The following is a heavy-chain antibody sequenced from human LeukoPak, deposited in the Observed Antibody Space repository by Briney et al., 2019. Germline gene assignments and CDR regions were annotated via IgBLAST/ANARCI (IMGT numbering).Heavy chain of an antibody. V-gene: IGHV1-69*04. CDR2: IIPILGIA. D-gene: IGHD2-21*02. CDR3: LALVVTATLAGYFDY. J-gene: IGHJ4*02. CDR1: GGTFSSYA. Sequence: SVKVSCRASGGTFSSYAISWVRQAPGQGLEWMGRIIPILGIANYAQKFQGRVTITADKSTSTAYMELSSLRSEDTAVYSCLALVVTATLAGYFDYWGQGTLVTVSS.